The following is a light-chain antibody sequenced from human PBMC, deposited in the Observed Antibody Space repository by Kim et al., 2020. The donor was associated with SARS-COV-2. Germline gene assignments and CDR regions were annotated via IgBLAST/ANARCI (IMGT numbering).Light chain of an antibody. Sequence: PSASGAPGQKSTISCAGSSSNIGTVYDVNWYQQLPGTAPKLLIYGNSRFSASKSGTSASLAITGLQAEDEADYYCQSYDSSLSRWVFGGGTQLTVL. CDR2: GNS. V-gene: IGLV1-40*01. CDR1: SSNIGTVYD. J-gene: IGLJ3*02. CDR3: QSYDSSLSRWV.